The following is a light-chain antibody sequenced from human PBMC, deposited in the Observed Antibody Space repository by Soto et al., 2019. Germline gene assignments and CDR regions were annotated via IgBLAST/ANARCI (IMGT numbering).Light chain of an antibody. CDR2: DAS. CDR3: QQRGET. Sequence: LTQSPATLSLSPGERATLSCTASQGISTYIAWYQQKPGHPPRLLMFDASRRAAGIPPRFSGGGFGREFTPTISSLEPEDFAIYYCQQRGETFGPGTRLEIK. V-gene: IGKV3-11*02. J-gene: IGKJ5*01. CDR1: QGISTY.